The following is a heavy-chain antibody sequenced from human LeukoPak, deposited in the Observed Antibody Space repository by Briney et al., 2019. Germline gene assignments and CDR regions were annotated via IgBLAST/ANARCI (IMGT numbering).Heavy chain of an antibody. CDR2: IIPIFGTA. Sequence: ASVKVSCKASGGTFSSYAISWVRQAPGQGLEWMGRIIPIFGTANYAQKFQGRVTITTDESTSTAYMELSSLRSEDTAVYYCARARGWGDTHYYFDYWGQGTLVTVSS. J-gene: IGHJ4*02. V-gene: IGHV1-69*05. CDR1: GGTFSSYA. D-gene: IGHD3-16*01. CDR3: ARARGWGDTHYYFDY.